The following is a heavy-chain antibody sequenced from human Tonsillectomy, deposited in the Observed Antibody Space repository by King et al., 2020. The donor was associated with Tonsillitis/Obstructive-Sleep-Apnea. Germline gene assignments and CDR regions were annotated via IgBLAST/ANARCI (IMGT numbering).Heavy chain of an antibody. Sequence: VQLQQWGAGLLKPSETLSLTCAVYGGSFSGYYWSWIRQPPGKGLEWIGEINHSGSTNYNPSLKSRVTITVDTSKNQFSLKLSSVTAADTAVYYCARVHIWRAYFYDSSGYYGTEYFQHWGQGTLVTVSS. CDR3: ARVHIWRAYFYDSSGYYGTEYFQH. D-gene: IGHD3-22*01. J-gene: IGHJ1*01. V-gene: IGHV4-34*01. CDR2: INHSGST. CDR1: GGSFSGYY.